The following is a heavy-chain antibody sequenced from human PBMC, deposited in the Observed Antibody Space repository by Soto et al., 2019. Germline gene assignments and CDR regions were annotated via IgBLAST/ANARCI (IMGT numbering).Heavy chain of an antibody. D-gene: IGHD2-15*01. CDR3: ARSPGGYYID. Sequence: PGGSLRLSCAASGFTFSSYWMSWVRQAPGKGLEWVANIKPDGSEKWYVDSVKGRFTISRDNAKNSLYLQMTGLRAEDTAVYYCARSPGGYYIDWGQGTMVTVSS. J-gene: IGHJ3*01. V-gene: IGHV3-7*02. CDR1: GFTFSSYW. CDR2: IKPDGSEK.